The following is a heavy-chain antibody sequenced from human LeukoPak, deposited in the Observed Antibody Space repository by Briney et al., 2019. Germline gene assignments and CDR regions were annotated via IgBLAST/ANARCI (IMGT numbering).Heavy chain of an antibody. CDR2: ISAYNGNT. D-gene: IGHD2-15*01. J-gene: IGHJ4*02. V-gene: IGHV1-18*04. Sequence: ASVKVSCKASGYTFTSYGISGVRQAPGQGLEWMGWISAYNGNTNCAQKLQGRVTMNTDTSRSTAYMELRSLRSDDTAVYYCARAWDIVPDYWGQGTLVTVSS. CDR1: GYTFTSYG. CDR3: ARAWDIVPDY.